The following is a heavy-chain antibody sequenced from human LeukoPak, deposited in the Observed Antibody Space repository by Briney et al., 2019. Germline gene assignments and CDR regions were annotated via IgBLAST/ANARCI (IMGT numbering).Heavy chain of an antibody. D-gene: IGHD2-2*01. V-gene: IGHV3-48*03. CDR2: ISSSGSTI. CDR3: ASGVGVVVPPAMGY. J-gene: IGHJ4*02. CDR1: GFTFSSYE. Sequence: GGSLRLSCAASGFTFSSYEMNWVRQAPGKGLEWVSYISSSGSTIYYADSVKGRFTISRDNAKNSLYLQMNSLRAEDTAVYYCASGVGVVVPPAMGYWGQGTLVTVSS.